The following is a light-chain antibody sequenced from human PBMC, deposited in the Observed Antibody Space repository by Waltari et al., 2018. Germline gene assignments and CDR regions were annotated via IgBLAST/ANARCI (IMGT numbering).Light chain of an antibody. J-gene: IGLJ3*02. Sequence: SYVLTQPASVSVAPGRTATITCEGNNIEDKTVHWYQKKSGQAPLLVIRYDNDRPSVIPARLSGSNSGNTATLTINEVEAGDEADYFCLGWHTTSDRCLGVFGGGTKLTGL. CDR3: LGWHTTSDRCLGV. V-gene: IGLV3-21*04. CDR2: YDN. CDR1: NIEDKT.